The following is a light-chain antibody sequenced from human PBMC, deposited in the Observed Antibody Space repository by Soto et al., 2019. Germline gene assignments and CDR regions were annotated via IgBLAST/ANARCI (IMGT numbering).Light chain of an antibody. CDR2: LNSDGSH. CDR3: QTCGTGIVL. V-gene: IGLV4-69*01. Sequence: QPVLTQSPSASASLGASVKLTCTLSSGHSSYAISWHQQQPEKGPRYLMKLNSDGSHSKGDGIPDRFSGSSSGAERYLTISSHQSEEEADYYGQTCGTGIVLFGGGTKLTVL. CDR1: SGHSSYA. J-gene: IGLJ2*01.